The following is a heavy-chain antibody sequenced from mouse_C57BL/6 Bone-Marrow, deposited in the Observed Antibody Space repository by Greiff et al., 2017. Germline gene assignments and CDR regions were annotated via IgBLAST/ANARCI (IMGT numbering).Heavy chain of an antibody. CDR3: ARNYYGSRFAY. CDR1: GYTFTSYT. CDR2: ISPSSGYT. J-gene: IGHJ3*01. V-gene: IGHV1-4*01. Sequence: QVQLKESGAELARPGASVKMSCKASGYTFTSYTMHWVKQRPGQGLEWIGYISPSSGYTKYNQKFKDKATLTADKSSSTAYMQLSSLTSEDSAVYYCARNYYGSRFAYWGQGTLVTVSA. D-gene: IGHD1-1*01.